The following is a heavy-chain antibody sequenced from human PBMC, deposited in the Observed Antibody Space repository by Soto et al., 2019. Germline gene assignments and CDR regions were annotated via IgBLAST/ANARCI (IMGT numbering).Heavy chain of an antibody. CDR3: ARGEDV. CDR2: INHSGGT. J-gene: IGHJ6*02. V-gene: IGHV4-34*01. Sequence: SETLSLTCAVYGGSFSGYYWSWIRQPPGKGLEWIGEINHSGGTNYNPSLKSRVTISVDTSKNQFSLKLSSVTAADTAVYYCARGEDVWGQGTTVTVSS. CDR1: GGSFSGYY.